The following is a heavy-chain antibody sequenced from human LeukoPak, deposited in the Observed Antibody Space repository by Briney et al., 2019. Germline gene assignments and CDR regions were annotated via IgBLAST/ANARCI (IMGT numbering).Heavy chain of an antibody. D-gene: IGHD2-2*01. CDR2: IYYSGST. CDR1: GGSVSSSSYY. J-gene: IGHJ4*02. CDR3: AKALRFTSRHGFDY. Sequence: SETLSLTCTVSGGSVSSSSYYWGWIRQPPGKGLEWIGSIYYSGSTYYNPSLKSRVSISVDTSKNQFSLKLNSLTAEDTAVYYCAKALRFTSRHGFDYWGQGTLVTVSS. V-gene: IGHV4-39*07.